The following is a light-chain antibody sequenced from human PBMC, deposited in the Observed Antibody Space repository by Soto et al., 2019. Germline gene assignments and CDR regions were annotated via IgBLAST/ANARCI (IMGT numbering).Light chain of an antibody. V-gene: IGKV3D-20*02. CDR2: DAS. J-gene: IGKJ4*01. CDR1: QSVSSSY. Sequence: EIVLTQSPGTLSLSPGERATLSCRASQSVSSSYLAWYQQKPGQAPRLLIYDASYRATGVPARFSGGGSGTDFTLSISSLEPEDFAVYYCQQRSDWLTFGGGTKV. CDR3: QQRSDWLT.